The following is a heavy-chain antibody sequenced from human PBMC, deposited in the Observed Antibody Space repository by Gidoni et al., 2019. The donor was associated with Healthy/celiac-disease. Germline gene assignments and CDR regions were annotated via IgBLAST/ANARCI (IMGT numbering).Heavy chain of an antibody. CDR1: GGSISSSNW. CDR2: IHHSGST. J-gene: IGHJ6*02. D-gene: IGHD3-9*01. V-gene: IGHV4-4*02. Sequence: QVQLQESGPGLVKPSGTLSLTCAVSGGSISSSNWWSWVRQPPGKGLEWIGEIHHSGSTNYNPSLKSRVTISVDKSKNQFSLKLSSVTAADTAVYYCAREHSRYFDWLPSYGMDVWGQGTTVTVSS. CDR3: AREHSRYFDWLPSYGMDV.